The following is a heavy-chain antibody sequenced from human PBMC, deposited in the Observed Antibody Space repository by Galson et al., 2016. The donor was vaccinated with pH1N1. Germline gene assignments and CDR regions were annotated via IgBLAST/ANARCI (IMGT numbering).Heavy chain of an antibody. CDR3: ATAGVVVSATGEF. J-gene: IGHJ4*02. CDR2: INIKSGAT. Sequence: SVKVSCKASGDTFRDFYVHWVRQAPGQGLEWMGWINIKSGATKYAQKFQVKVTLNTDTSLNTVYMELSRRTSDDTAVYYCATAGVVVSATGEFWGQGTLVTVSS. V-gene: IGHV1-2*02. CDR1: GDTFRDFY. D-gene: IGHD2-15*01.